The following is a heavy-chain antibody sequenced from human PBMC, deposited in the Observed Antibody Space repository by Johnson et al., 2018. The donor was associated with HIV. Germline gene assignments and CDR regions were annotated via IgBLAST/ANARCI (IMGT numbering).Heavy chain of an antibody. Sequence: VQLVESGGGLVQPGGSLRLSCAASGFTVSSNYMNWVRQAPGTGLAWVSAIYSGSGLYYADSVWGRFTIARDNAKNSMYLQMHNLRAEDTAVYYCARVGAITIFGVVIIDDAFDIWGQGTMVTVSS. CDR1: GFTVSSNY. D-gene: IGHD3-3*01. V-gene: IGHV3-66*01. CDR3: ARVGAITIFGVVIIDDAFDI. CDR2: IYSGSGL. J-gene: IGHJ3*02.